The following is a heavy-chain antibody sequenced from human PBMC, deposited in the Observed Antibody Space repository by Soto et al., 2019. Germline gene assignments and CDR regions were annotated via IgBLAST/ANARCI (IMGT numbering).Heavy chain of an antibody. V-gene: IGHV1-69*02. CDR3: ARAQYSGSYLIEAVEALDY. CDR1: GGTFSSYT. J-gene: IGHJ4*02. CDR2: IIPILGIA. D-gene: IGHD1-26*01. Sequence: QVQLVQSGAEVKKPGSSVKVSCKASGGTFSSYTISWVRQAPGQGLEWMGRIIPILGIANYAQKFQDRVTITADKSTSTAYMELSSLRSEDTAVYYCARAQYSGSYLIEAVEALDYWGQGTLVTVSS.